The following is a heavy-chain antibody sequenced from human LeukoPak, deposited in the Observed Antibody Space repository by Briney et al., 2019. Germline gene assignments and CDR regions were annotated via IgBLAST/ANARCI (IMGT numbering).Heavy chain of an antibody. D-gene: IGHD6-19*01. CDR1: RYTFTGYY. CDR3: ARDTGSSGWGTMINGMDV. CDR2: INPNSGGT. Sequence: ASVKVSCKASRYTFTGYYMHWVRQAPGQGLEWMGWINPNSGGTNYAQKFQGRVTMTRDTSISTAYMELSRLRSDDTAVYYCARDTGSSGWGTMINGMDVWGQGTTVTVSS. V-gene: IGHV1-2*02. J-gene: IGHJ6*02.